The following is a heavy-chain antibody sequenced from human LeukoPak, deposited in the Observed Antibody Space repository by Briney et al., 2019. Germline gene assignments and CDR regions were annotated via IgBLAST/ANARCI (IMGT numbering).Heavy chain of an antibody. CDR1: GYTFTSYG. CDR2: ISAYNGNT. D-gene: IGHD3-3*01. Sequence: ASVKVSCKASGYTFTSYGIGWVRQAPGQGLEWMGWISAYNGNTNYAQKLQGRVTMTTDTSTSTAYMELRSLRSDDTAVYYCARDATWDYDFWSGYYNSRYFDYWGQGTLVTVSS. J-gene: IGHJ4*02. V-gene: IGHV1-18*01. CDR3: ARDATWDYDFWSGYYNSRYFDY.